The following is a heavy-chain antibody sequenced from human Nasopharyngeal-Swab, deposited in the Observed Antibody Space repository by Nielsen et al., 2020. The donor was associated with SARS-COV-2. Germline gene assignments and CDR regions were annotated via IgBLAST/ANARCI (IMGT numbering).Heavy chain of an antibody. CDR3: VRGSYGHYDS. CDR2: ISPTSDYI. Sequence: GGSLRLSCAASGFTFSSYTMNWVRQAPGKGLEWVSSISPTSDYIYYAESVKGRFPISRDNAKNSLFLQMNSLRAEETAIYYCVRGSYGHYDSWGQGALITVSS. D-gene: IGHD4-17*01. CDR1: GFTFSSYT. J-gene: IGHJ5*01. V-gene: IGHV3-21*06.